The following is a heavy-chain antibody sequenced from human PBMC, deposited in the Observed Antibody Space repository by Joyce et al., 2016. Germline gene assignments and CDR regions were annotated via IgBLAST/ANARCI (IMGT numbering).Heavy chain of an antibody. CDR3: ARSGGEDYGDHHALDV. V-gene: IGHV3-7*01. Sequence: EVQLLESGGGLVQPGGSLRLSCAAFSFTFSNDWMTGVRQAPGKGVEWVSNIKQDGSEIYVVDSVKGRFTISRDNAKNTLYLQMNSLRAEDTAVYYCARSGGEDYGDHHALDVWGQGTTVTVSS. D-gene: IGHD4-17*01. CDR2: IKQDGSEI. CDR1: SFTFSNDW. J-gene: IGHJ6*02.